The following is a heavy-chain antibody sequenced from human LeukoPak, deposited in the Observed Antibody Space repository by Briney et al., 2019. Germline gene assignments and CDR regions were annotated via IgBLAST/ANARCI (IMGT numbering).Heavy chain of an antibody. CDR1: GGSVSSGSYY. J-gene: IGHJ2*01. Sequence: SETLSLTCTVSGGSVSSGSYYWSWIRQPPGKGLEWIGYIYYSGGTNYNPSLKSRVTISVDTSKNQFSLKLSSVTAADTAVYYCARLVAGDYWYFDLWGRGTLVTVSS. V-gene: IGHV4-61*01. CDR3: ARLVAGDYWYFDL. CDR2: IYYSGGT. D-gene: IGHD6-19*01.